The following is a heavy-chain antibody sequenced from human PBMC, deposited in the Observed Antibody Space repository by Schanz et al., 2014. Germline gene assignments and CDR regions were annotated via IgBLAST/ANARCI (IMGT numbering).Heavy chain of an antibody. CDR2: MNPTTGNR. CDR1: GYSFTTYD. V-gene: IGHV1-8*01. CDR3: ARDGEAAAGCDY. J-gene: IGHJ4*02. Sequence: QVQLVQSGAEVKKPGASERVSCKASGYSFTTYDVNWVRQATGQGLEWMGWMNPTTGNRGYAQNFQGRVTMTRDTSTSTVYMELSSLRAEDTAVYYCARDGEAAAGCDYWGQGTLVTVSS. D-gene: IGHD6-13*01.